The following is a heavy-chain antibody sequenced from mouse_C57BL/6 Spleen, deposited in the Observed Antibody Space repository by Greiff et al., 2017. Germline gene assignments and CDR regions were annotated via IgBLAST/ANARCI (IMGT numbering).Heavy chain of an antibody. CDR1: GYTFTSYG. CDR2: IYPRSGNT. V-gene: IGHV1-81*01. Sequence: VQLQQSGAELARPGASVKLSCKASGYTFTSYGISWVKQRTGQGLEWIGEIYPRSGNTYYNEKFKGKATLTADKSSSTAYMGLRSLTSEDSAVYFCARFDYYGSSHAWFAYWGQGTLVTVSA. D-gene: IGHD1-1*01. J-gene: IGHJ3*01. CDR3: ARFDYYGSSHAWFAY.